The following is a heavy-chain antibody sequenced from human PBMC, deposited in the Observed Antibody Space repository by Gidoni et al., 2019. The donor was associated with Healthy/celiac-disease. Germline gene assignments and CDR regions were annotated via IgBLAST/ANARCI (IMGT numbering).Heavy chain of an antibody. J-gene: IGHJ5*02. CDR3: ARGPVEGITTSSWFDP. V-gene: IGHV1-69*01. Sequence: QVQLVQSGAEETKPGSSVKVSCKASGGTFSSHAISWVRQAPGQGLEWMGGIIPIFGTANYAQKFQGRVTITADESTSTAYMELSSLRSEDTAVYYCARGPVEGITTSSWFDPWGQGTLVTVSS. CDR2: IIPIFGTA. CDR1: GGTFSSHA. D-gene: IGHD3-10*01.